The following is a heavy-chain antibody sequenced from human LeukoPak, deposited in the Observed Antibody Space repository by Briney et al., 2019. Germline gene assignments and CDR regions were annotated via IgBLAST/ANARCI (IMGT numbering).Heavy chain of an antibody. CDR3: ARAIKVVAGPFHRDYYFNY. CDR2: MNPNSGYT. V-gene: IGHV1-8*01. Sequence: ASVKVSCKASGYTFTSYDINWVRQATGQGLEWMGWMNPNSGYTGYAQKFQGRVTMTRNTSISTAYMELSSLRSEDTAVYYCARAIKVVAGPFHRDYYFNYWGQGTLVTVSS. J-gene: IGHJ4*02. CDR1: GYTFTSYD. D-gene: IGHD6-19*01.